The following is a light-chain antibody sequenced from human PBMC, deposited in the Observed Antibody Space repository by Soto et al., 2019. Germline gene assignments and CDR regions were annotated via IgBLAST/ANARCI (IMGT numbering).Light chain of an antibody. CDR3: QQYNSYSWT. CDR2: DAS. Sequence: DIQMTQSPSTLSASVGDRVTITCRASQSISSWLAWYQQKPGKAPKLLIYDASSLESRVPSRVSGSGSATEFTLTMGSLQPDDFATYYCQQYNSYSWTFGQGTKVEIK. J-gene: IGKJ1*01. CDR1: QSISSW. V-gene: IGKV1-5*01.